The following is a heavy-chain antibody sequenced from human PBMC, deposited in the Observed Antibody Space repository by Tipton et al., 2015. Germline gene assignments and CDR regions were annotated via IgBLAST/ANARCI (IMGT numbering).Heavy chain of an antibody. CDR3: ARGQRGYPF. CDR2: IYYSGST. Sequence: TLSLTCTVSGGSMSSYYWSWIRQPPGKGLEWIGYIYYSGSTNYNPSLKSRVTISVDTSKNQFSLKLSSVTAADTAVYYCARGQRGYPFWGQGTLVTVSS. V-gene: IGHV4-59*01. J-gene: IGHJ1*01. D-gene: IGHD3-22*01. CDR1: GGSMSSYY.